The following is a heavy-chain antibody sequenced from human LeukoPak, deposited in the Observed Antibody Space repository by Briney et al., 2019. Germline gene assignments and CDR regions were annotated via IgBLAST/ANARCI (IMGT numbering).Heavy chain of an antibody. CDR2: ITTGRGET. D-gene: IGHD6-19*01. J-gene: IGHJ4*02. CDR3: ARGGKQWRGGNYFDS. V-gene: IGHV1-3*03. CDR1: GGTFSSYA. Sequence: HWASVKVSCKASGGTFSSYAISWVRQAPGQSLEWMGWITTGRGETRYSQEFQRRITFTRDTSASTVYMDLSDLRSEDTAVYYCARGGKQWRGGNYFDSWGQGTLVAVSS.